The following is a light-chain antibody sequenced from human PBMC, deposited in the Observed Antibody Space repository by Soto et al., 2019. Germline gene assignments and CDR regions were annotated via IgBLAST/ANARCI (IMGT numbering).Light chain of an antibody. CDR2: KAS. V-gene: IGKV1-5*03. Sequence: DIQMTQSPSTLSASVGDRVTITCRASQSISSWLAWYKQKPGKAPKVLIYKASRLESGVPSRFSGSGAGTVFTLTISSLQPDDFASYSYRQDNSYPVTFGGGTKVEIK. CDR1: QSISSW. J-gene: IGKJ4*01. CDR3: RQDNSYPVT.